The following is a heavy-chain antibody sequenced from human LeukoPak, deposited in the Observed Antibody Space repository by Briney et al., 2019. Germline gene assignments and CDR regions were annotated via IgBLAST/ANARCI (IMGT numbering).Heavy chain of an antibody. CDR3: ARESWDFGVEYGY. J-gene: IGHJ4*02. CDR2: INTNTGNP. D-gene: IGHD3-3*01. Sequence: ASVKVSCKASGYTFTSYAMNWVRQAPGQGLEWMGWINTNTGNPTYAQGFTGRFVFSLDTSVSTAYLQISGLKAEDTAVHYCARESWDFGVEYGYWGQGTLVTVSS. V-gene: IGHV7-4-1*02. CDR1: GYTFTSYA.